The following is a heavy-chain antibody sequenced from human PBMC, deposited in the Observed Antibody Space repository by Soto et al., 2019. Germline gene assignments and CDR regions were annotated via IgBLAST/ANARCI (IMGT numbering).Heavy chain of an antibody. CDR1: GGSISSGGYY. Sequence: QVQLQESGPGRVKPSQTLSLTCTVSGGSISSGGYYWSWIRQHPGKGLEWIGYIYYSGSTYYNPSLKSRVTISVDTSKNQFSLKLSSVTAADTAVYYCASSGAAAGILAFDIWGQGTMVTVSS. D-gene: IGHD6-13*01. J-gene: IGHJ3*02. CDR3: ASSGAAAGILAFDI. CDR2: IYYSGST. V-gene: IGHV4-31*03.